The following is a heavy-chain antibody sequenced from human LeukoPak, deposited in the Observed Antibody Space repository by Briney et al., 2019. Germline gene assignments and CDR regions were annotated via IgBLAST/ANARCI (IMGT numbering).Heavy chain of an antibody. CDR1: GYTFTSYG. CDR2: ISAYNGDT. V-gene: IGHV1-18*01. J-gene: IGHJ5*02. Sequence: ASVKVSCKASGYTFTSYGISWVRQAPGQGLEWMGWISAYNGDTIYAQNLQGRVTKTRGTSTTTAYMGLRSLRSDDTAVYYCARPLYSRDGCFDPWGQGTLVTVSS. D-gene: IGHD2-15*01. CDR3: ARPLYSRDGCFDP.